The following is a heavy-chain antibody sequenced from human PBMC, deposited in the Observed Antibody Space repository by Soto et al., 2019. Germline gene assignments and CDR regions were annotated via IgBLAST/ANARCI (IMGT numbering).Heavy chain of an antibody. CDR2: IRSKANSYAT. D-gene: IGHD3-3*01. Sequence: SLRLSCAASGFTFSGAAMHWVRQASGRGLEWVGRIRSKANSYATAYAASVKGRFTISRDDSKNTAYLQMNSLKTEDTAVYYCTRHYDFWSGYAPPDYWGQGTLVTVSS. CDR1: GFTFSGAA. J-gene: IGHJ4*02. CDR3: TRHYDFWSGYAPPDY. V-gene: IGHV3-73*01.